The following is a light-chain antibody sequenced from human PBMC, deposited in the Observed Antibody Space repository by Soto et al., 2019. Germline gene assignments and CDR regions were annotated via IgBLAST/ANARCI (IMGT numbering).Light chain of an antibody. CDR2: LNSDGSH. CDR3: QTWGTGILV. CDR1: SGHSNYA. Sequence: QLVLTQSPSASASLGASVKFTCTLSSGHSNYAIAWHQQRPERGPRYLMKLNSDGSHSKGDGIPDRFSGSSSGAERYLTISSLQSEDEADYYCQTWGTGILVFGGGTKLTVL. J-gene: IGLJ2*01. V-gene: IGLV4-69*02.